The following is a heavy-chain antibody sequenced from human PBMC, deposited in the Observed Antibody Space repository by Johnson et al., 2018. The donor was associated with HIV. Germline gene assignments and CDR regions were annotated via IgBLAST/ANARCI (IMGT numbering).Heavy chain of an antibody. CDR2: IWYDGSNK. Sequence: QVQLVESGGGVVQPGRSLRISCAASGFSFSRYGMHWVRQAPGKGLEWVAVIWYDGSNKYYADSVKGRFTISRDNSKNTLYLQMSSLRAEDTAVYYCAKVPPDAFDIWGQGTMVTVSS. J-gene: IGHJ3*02. CDR1: GFSFSRYG. V-gene: IGHV3-33*06. CDR3: AKVPPDAFDI.